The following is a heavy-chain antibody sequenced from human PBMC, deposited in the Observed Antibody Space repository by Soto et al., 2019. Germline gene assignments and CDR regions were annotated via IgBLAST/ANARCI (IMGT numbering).Heavy chain of an antibody. D-gene: IGHD2-8*01. CDR2: ISGSGDST. J-gene: IGHJ4*02. V-gene: IGHV3-23*01. Sequence: EEQLLESGGGLAQPGGSLRLSCAASGFTFRGYAMSWVRQAPGKGPEWVSGISGSGDSTYHAKSVKGRFIISRDNSKNTLYLEINSLRAEDTAVYYCAKEYGASHSPFDCWGQGTLVAVSS. CDR1: GFTFRGYA. CDR3: AKEYGASHSPFDC.